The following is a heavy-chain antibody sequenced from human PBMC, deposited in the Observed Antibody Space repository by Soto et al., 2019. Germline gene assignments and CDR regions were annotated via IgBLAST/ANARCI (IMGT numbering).Heavy chain of an antibody. D-gene: IGHD1-26*01. V-gene: IGHV3-48*02. Sequence: GGSLRLSCAASGFTFSTYNMNWVRQAPGKGLEWVSYMSTTNAIYYADSVRGRFTISRDNAKNLLDLQMNSLREEDTAVYYCVRDSAWAFDFWGQGTLVTVSS. CDR3: VRDSAWAFDF. CDR2: MSTTNAI. J-gene: IGHJ4*02. CDR1: GFTFSTYN.